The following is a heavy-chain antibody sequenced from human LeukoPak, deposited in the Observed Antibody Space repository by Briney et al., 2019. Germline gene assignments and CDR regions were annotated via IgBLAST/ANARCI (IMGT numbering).Heavy chain of an antibody. J-gene: IGHJ4*02. Sequence: QPGRSLRLSCAASGFTFSRHGMHWVRQAPGKGLEWVAVISYDGSNKYYADSVRGRFTISRDNSKNTLYLQMNSLRAEDTAVYYCAKDGDLGRGDYWGQGTLVTVSS. CDR1: GFTFSRHG. V-gene: IGHV3-30*18. CDR2: ISYDGSNK. D-gene: IGHD3-10*01. CDR3: AKDGDLGRGDY.